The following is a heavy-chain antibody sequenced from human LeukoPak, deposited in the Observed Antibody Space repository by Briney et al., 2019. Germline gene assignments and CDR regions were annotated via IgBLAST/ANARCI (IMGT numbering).Heavy chain of an antibody. CDR3: AIARPPRGYSYGHRSYYFDY. CDR1: GGSFSGYY. Sequence: PSETLSLTCAVYGGSFSGYYWSWIRQPPGKGLEWIGEINHSGSTNYNPSLKSRVTISVDTSKSQFFLKFSSVTAADTAVYYCAIARPPRGYSYGHRSYYFDYWGQGTRVTVSS. J-gene: IGHJ4*02. D-gene: IGHD5-18*01. CDR2: INHSGST. V-gene: IGHV4-34*01.